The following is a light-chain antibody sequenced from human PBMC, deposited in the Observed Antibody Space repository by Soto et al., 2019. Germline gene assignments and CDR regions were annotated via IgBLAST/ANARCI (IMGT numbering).Light chain of an antibody. J-gene: IGKJ2*01. CDR1: QSVSSN. Sequence: EIVMTQSPATLSVSPGERATLSCRASQSVSSNLAWYQQKPGQAPRLLIYGASTRDTGIPARFSGSGSGTEFTPTISSLQSEDFAVYYCQQYNNWPPYTFGQGTKLEIK. V-gene: IGKV3-15*01. CDR3: QQYNNWPPYT. CDR2: GAS.